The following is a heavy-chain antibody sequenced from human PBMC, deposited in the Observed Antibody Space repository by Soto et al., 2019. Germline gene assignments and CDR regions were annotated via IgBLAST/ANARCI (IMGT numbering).Heavy chain of an antibody. J-gene: IGHJ4*02. CDR3: AKGEGKVDTAMGIDY. Sequence: GGSLRLSCAASGFTFDDYTMHWVRQAPGKGLEWVSLISWDGGSTYYADSVKGRFTISRDNSKNSLYLQMNSLRTEDTALYYCAKGEGKVDTAMGIDYWGQGTLVTVSS. V-gene: IGHV3-43*01. CDR1: GFTFDDYT. D-gene: IGHD5-18*01. CDR2: ISWDGGST.